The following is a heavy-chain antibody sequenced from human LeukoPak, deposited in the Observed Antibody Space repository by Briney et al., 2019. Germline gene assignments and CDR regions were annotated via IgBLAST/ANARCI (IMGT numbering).Heavy chain of an antibody. CDR2: LFYSGST. CDR3: ARPSGTYIDH. CDR1: GGSIRSYY. V-gene: IGHV4-59*08. Sequence: SETLSLTCTVSGGSIRSYYWSWIRQPPGKGLEWIGYLFYSGSTNYNPSLKSRVTTSVDTSKNQFSVEVTSVTAADTAVYYCARPSGTYIDHWGQGILVTVSS. D-gene: IGHD1-26*01. J-gene: IGHJ4*02.